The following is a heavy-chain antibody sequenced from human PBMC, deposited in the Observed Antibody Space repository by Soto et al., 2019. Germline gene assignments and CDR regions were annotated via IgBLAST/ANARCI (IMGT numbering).Heavy chain of an antibody. V-gene: IGHV4-4*02. CDR1: GVSISSHDW. CDR2: SNQSGNI. CDR3: ATRDSSRFY. J-gene: IGHJ4*02. D-gene: IGHD6-13*01. Sequence: QVQLQESGPGLVKPSGTLSLTCAVSGVSISSHDWWTWVRQPPGKGLEWIGESNQSGNINYNSSLESRVTISVDKSKNQFSLKLTSVTVADTAVYYCATRDSSRFYWGQGTLVTVSS.